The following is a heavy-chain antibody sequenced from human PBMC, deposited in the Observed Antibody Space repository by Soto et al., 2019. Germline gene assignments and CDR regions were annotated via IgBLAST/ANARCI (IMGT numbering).Heavy chain of an antibody. CDR1: GYTFITYF. Sequence: ASVKVSCKASGYTFITYFMHWVRQAPGQGLEWMGVINPSRGTTTYAQKFQDRVTMTRDTSASTVYMELSSLRSEDTAMYYCARSYISSSYLFDPCGQGTLVTVSS. D-gene: IGHD6-6*01. CDR3: ARSYISSSYLFDP. CDR2: INPSRGTT. J-gene: IGHJ5*02. V-gene: IGHV1-46*03.